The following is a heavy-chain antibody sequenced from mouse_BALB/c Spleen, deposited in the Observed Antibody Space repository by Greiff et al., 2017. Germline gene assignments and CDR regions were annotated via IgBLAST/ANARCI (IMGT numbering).Heavy chain of an antibody. V-gene: IGHV2-9-2*01. CDR2: IWTGGGT. Sequence: VKLMESGPGLVAPSQSLSITCTVSGFSLTSYDISWIRQPPGKGLEWLGVIWTGGGTNYNSAFMSRLSISKDNSKSQVFLKMNSLQTDDTAIYYCVREPKLGYFDYWGQGTTLTVSS. J-gene: IGHJ2*01. D-gene: IGHD4-1*01. CDR3: VREPKLGYFDY. CDR1: GFSLTSYD.